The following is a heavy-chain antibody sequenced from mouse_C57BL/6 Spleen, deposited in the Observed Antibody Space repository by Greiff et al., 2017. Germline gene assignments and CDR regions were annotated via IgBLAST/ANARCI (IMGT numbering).Heavy chain of an antibody. V-gene: IGHV8-8*01. D-gene: IGHD2-4*01. CDR2: TWWDDDK. CDR3: ARRDDYAWFAY. CDR1: GFSLSTFGMG. J-gene: IGHJ3*01. Sequence: QVQLKESGPGILQPSPTLSLTCSFSGFSLSTFGMGVGWIRQPSGKGLEWLAHTWWDDDKYYNPALKSRLTISKDTSKNQVFLKIANVDTADTATYYCARRDDYAWFAYWGQGTLVTVSA.